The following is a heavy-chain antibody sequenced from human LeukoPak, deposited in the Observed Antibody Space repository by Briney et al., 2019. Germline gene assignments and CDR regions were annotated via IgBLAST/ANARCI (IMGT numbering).Heavy chain of an antibody. CDR1: GFTFSSYG. CDR3: AADYYYDSSGYYTLDY. V-gene: IGHV3-30*03. Sequence: GGSLRLSCAASGFTFSSYGMHWVRQAPGKGLEWVAVISYDGSNKYYADSVKGRFTISRDNSKNTLYLQMNSLRAEDTAVYYCAADYYYDSSGYYTLDYWGQGTLVTVSS. J-gene: IGHJ4*02. CDR2: ISYDGSNK. D-gene: IGHD3-22*01.